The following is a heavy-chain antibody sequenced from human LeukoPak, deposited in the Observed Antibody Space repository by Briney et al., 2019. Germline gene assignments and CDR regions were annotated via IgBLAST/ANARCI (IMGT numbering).Heavy chain of an antibody. CDR2: INWYGGST. D-gene: IGHD2-2*01. CDR3: ARGVIPAALYWYFAL. Sequence: GGSLRLSCAASGFTFDYDGMSWVRQAPGKGLGLVSGINWYGGSTGYADSVKGRLTISRDNAQNYLYLQMHSLRAEDTALYHCARGVIPAALYWYFALWGRGTLVTVSS. J-gene: IGHJ2*01. CDR1: GFTFDYDG. V-gene: IGHV3-20*01.